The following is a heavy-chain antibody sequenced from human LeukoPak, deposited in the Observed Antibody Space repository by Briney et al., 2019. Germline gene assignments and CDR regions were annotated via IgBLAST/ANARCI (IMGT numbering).Heavy chain of an antibody. V-gene: IGHV4-34*01. J-gene: IGHJ4*02. D-gene: IGHD1-7*01. CDR1: GGSLGGYY. CDR3: AGSGNYHARKTDS. CDR2: IHYNGVT. Sequence: SETLSLTCGVSGGSLGGYYWAWIRQPPGKGLEWIGEIHYNGVTNDNPSLKSRMSMSVDEAKSQFTLRLRSVTAVDTAVYYCAGSGNYHARKTDSWGQGTLVTVSS.